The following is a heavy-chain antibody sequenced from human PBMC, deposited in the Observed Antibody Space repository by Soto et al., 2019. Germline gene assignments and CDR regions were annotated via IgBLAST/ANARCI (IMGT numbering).Heavy chain of an antibody. V-gene: IGHV1-18*01. CDR2: ISAYNGNT. CDR1: GYTFTNYG. CDR3: ARDRSSSTL. J-gene: IGHJ4*02. D-gene: IGHD6-13*01. Sequence: QDQLVQSGAEVKTPGAAVKVSCKASGYTFTNYGISWVRQAPGQGLEWMGWISAYNGNTDYTQKFQGRVSMTTDTSTSTAYMELRSLRSDDTAVYYCARDRSSSTLWGQGTLVTVSS.